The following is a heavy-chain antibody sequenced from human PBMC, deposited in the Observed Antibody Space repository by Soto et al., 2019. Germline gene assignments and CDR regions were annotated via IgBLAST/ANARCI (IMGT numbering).Heavy chain of an antibody. Sequence: PSETLSLTCTVSGGSISGYYWSWIRQPPGKGLEWIGSIYYSGSSNYNPSLKSRVTISVDTSKNQFSLKLSSVTAADTAMYYCARHRFGGGYDDFDYWGQGTLVTVSS. D-gene: IGHD5-12*01. CDR1: GGSISGYY. V-gene: IGHV4-59*08. CDR2: IYYSGSS. J-gene: IGHJ4*02. CDR3: ARHRFGGGYDDFDY.